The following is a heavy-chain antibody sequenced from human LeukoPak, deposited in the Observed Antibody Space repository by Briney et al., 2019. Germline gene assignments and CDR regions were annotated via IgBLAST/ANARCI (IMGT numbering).Heavy chain of an antibody. D-gene: IGHD6-19*01. CDR3: ARDRVGSGWPRPFYFEN. Sequence: GASVKVSCKPSGYTFTGYYLHWVRQAPGQALEWMGWINPNIGATMYAQKFLGRVTMTRDTSISTAYMELNSLRSDDTAVYYCARDRVGSGWPRPFYFENWGQGTLVTVSS. CDR1: GYTFTGYY. V-gene: IGHV1-2*02. CDR2: INPNIGAT. J-gene: IGHJ4*02.